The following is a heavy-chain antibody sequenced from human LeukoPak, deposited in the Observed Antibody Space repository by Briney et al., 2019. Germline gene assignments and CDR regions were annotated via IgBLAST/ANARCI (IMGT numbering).Heavy chain of an antibody. CDR1: GYTFTGYY. CDR2: INPNSGGT. CDR3: AGGSLVTTKYYYYMDV. Sequence: ASVKVSCKASGYTFTGYYMHWVRQAPGRGREWMGWINPNSGGTNYAQKFQGRVTMTRDTSISTAYMELSRLRSDDTAVYYCAGGSLVTTKYYYYMDVWGKGTTVTVSS. J-gene: IGHJ6*03. D-gene: IGHD4-17*01. V-gene: IGHV1-2*02.